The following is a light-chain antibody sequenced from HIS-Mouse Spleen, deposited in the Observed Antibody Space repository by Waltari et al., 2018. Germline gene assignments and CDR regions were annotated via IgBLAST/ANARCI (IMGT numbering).Light chain of an antibody. CDR2: DVS. CDR3: CSYAGSYTWV. J-gene: IGLJ3*02. Sequence: QSALTQPRSVSGSPGQSVTIPCTGTSSDVGGYKHVFWYQQHPGKAPKLMIYDVSKRPSGVPDRFSGSKSGNTASLTISGLQAEDEADYYCCSYAGSYTWVFGGGTKLTVL. CDR1: SSDVGGYKH. V-gene: IGLV2-11*01.